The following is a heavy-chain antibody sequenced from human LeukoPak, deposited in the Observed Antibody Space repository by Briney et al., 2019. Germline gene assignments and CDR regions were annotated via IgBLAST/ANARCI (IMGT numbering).Heavy chain of an antibody. CDR2: ISGSGGST. D-gene: IGHD6-19*01. Sequence: GGALRLSRAAPGFTLCSHALSWGRPAPGEGAGGVSAISGSGGSTYYADSVKGRFTISRDNSKNTLYLQMNSLRAEDTAVYYCARYSGWSWYNWFDPWGQGTLVTVSS. J-gene: IGHJ5*02. CDR3: ARYSGWSWYNWFDP. V-gene: IGHV3-23*01. CDR1: GFTLCSHA.